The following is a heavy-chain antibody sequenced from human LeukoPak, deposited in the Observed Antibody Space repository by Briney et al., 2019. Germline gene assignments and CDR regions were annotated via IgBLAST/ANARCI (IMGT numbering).Heavy chain of an antibody. V-gene: IGHV3-30-3*01. CDR3: ARDWSQIYYFDY. Sequence: PGGSLRLSCAASGSTFSSYAMHWVRQAPGKGLEWVAVISYDGSNKYYADSVKGRFTISRDNSKNTLYLQMNSLRAEDTAVYYCARDWSQIYYFDYWGQGTLVTVSS. CDR1: GSTFSSYA. CDR2: ISYDGSNK. J-gene: IGHJ4*02. D-gene: IGHD2/OR15-2a*01.